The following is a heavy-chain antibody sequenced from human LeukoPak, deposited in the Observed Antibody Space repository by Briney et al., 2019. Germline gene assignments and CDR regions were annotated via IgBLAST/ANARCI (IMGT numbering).Heavy chain of an antibody. CDR3: AKDLSSGSYPL. D-gene: IGHD1-26*01. Sequence: QPGGSLRLSCAASEFTFDDYGMSWVRQAPGKGLEWVAVISYDGSNKYYADSVKGRFTISRDNSKNTLYLQMNSLRAEDTAVYYCAKDLSSGSYPLWGQGTLVTVSS. CDR1: EFTFDDYG. CDR2: ISYDGSNK. V-gene: IGHV3-30*18. J-gene: IGHJ4*02.